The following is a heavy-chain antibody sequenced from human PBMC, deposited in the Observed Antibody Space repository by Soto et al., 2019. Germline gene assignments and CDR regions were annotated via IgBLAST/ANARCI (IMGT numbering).Heavy chain of an antibody. CDR3: AALTPYYDYVWGSYRSTLVDY. V-gene: IGHV3-23*01. CDR1: GFTFSSYA. Sequence: PGGSLRLSCAASGFTFSSYAMSWVRQAPGKGLEWVSAISGSGGSTYYADSVKGRFTISRDNSKNTLYLQMNSLRAEDTAVYYCAALTPYYDYVWGSYRSTLVDYWGQGTLVTVSS. CDR2: ISGSGGST. J-gene: IGHJ4*02. D-gene: IGHD3-16*02.